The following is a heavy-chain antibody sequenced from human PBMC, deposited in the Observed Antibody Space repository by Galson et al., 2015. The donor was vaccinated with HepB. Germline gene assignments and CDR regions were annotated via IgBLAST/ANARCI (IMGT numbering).Heavy chain of an antibody. CDR3: ASQWYCGGDCGGGY. CDR1: GFTFSSYA. J-gene: IGHJ4*02. D-gene: IGHD2-21*02. Sequence: SLRLSCAASGFTFSSYAMHWVRQAPGKGLEWVAVISYDGSNKYYADSVKGRFTISRDNSKNTLYLQMNSLRAEDTAVYYCASQWYCGGDCGGGYWGQGTLVTVSS. CDR2: ISYDGSNK. V-gene: IGHV3-30*04.